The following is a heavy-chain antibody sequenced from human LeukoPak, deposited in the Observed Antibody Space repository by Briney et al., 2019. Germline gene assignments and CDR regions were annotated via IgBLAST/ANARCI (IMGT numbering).Heavy chain of an antibody. Sequence: PGGSLRLSCAASGFTFSSYWMSWVRQAPGKGLEWVANIKQDGGEKYYVDSVKGRFTISRDNAKNSLYLQMNSLRAEDTAVYYCARDLRGYSGYDPFDFWGQGTLVTVSS. J-gene: IGHJ4*02. CDR1: GFTFSSYW. CDR3: ARDLRGYSGYDPFDF. CDR2: IKQDGGEK. D-gene: IGHD5-12*01. V-gene: IGHV3-7*01.